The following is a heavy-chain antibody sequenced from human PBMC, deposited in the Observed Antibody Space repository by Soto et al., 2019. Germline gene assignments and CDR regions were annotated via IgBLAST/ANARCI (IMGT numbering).Heavy chain of an antibody. CDR1: EFTFSTYA. J-gene: IGHJ6*03. Sequence: EVQLVESGGGLVQPGGSLRLSCAASEFTFSTYAMNWVRQAPGKGLEWVSYISSSSQNIRYADSVKGRFTISRDIAKNSLYLQMNSLRAEDTAVYYCARDQSRGQVFYYYMDVWGKGTTVTVSS. CDR3: ARDQSRGQVFYYYMDV. CDR2: ISSSSQNI. D-gene: IGHD3-10*01. V-gene: IGHV3-48*01.